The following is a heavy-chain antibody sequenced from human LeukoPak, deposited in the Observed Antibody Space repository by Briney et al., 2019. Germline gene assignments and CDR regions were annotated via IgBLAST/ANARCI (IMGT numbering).Heavy chain of an antibody. CDR3: ARDQEAVTTGPGWFDP. D-gene: IGHD4-17*01. CDR1: GFSFSSYG. V-gene: IGHV3-30*02. Sequence: GGSLRLSCAASGFSFSSYGMHWVRQAPGKGLEWVAFIRYDGSNKYYADSVKGRFTISRDNSKNTLYLQMNSLRAEDTAVYYCARDQEAVTTGPGWFDPWGQGTLVTVSS. CDR2: IRYDGSNK. J-gene: IGHJ5*02.